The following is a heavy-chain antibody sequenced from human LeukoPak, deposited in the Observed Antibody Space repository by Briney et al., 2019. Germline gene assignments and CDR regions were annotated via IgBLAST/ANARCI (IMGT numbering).Heavy chain of an antibody. Sequence: GGSLRLSCAASGFSFSNFGMHWVRQAPGKGLEWVAVISYDGSNKYFADSVKGRFTISRDNSKNTLYLQMNSLRAEDTAVYYSATQDGYDNSGHYGYWGQGTLVTVSS. D-gene: IGHD3-22*01. CDR2: ISYDGSNK. V-gene: IGHV3-30*03. CDR3: ATQDGYDNSGHYGY. J-gene: IGHJ4*02. CDR1: GFSFSNFG.